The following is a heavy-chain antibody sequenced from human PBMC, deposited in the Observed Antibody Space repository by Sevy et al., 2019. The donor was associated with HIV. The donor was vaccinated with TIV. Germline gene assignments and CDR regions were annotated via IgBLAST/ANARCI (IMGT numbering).Heavy chain of an antibody. Sequence: ASVKVSCKASGYTFTSYDINWVRQATGQGLEWMGWMNPNSGNTGYAQKFQGRVTMTRNTSISTAYMELSSLRSEDTAVYYCARGSHYCSGGSCYGPGGYWGQEPWSPSPQ. CDR3: ARGSHYCSGGSCYGPGGY. V-gene: IGHV1-8*01. CDR1: GYTFTSYD. CDR2: MNPNSGNT. J-gene: IGHJ4*01. D-gene: IGHD2-15*01.